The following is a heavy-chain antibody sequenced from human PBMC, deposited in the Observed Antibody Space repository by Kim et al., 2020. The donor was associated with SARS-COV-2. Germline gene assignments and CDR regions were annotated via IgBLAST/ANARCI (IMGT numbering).Heavy chain of an antibody. V-gene: IGHV1-24*01. Sequence: AQKFQGRVTMTEDTSTDTAYMELSSLRSEDTAVYYCATVDMGSGSYWFDPWGQGTLVTVSS. D-gene: IGHD3-10*01. J-gene: IGHJ5*02. CDR3: ATVDMGSGSYWFDP.